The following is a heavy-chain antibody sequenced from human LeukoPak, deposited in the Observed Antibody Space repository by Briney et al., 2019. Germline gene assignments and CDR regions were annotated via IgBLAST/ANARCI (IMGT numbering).Heavy chain of an antibody. CDR1: GFTFSSYA. D-gene: IGHD3-3*01. Sequence: GGSLRLSCAASGFTFSSYAMHWVRQAPGKGLEWVAVISYDGSNKYYADSVEGRFTISRDNSKNTLYLQMNSLRAEDTAVYYCARGRLASYDFWSGYSSNYYYGMDVWGQGTTVTVSS. V-gene: IGHV3-30*04. J-gene: IGHJ6*02. CDR2: ISYDGSNK. CDR3: ARGRLASYDFWSGYSSNYYYGMDV.